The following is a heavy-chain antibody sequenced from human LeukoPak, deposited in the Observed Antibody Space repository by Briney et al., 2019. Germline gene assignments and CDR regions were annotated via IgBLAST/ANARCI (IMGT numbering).Heavy chain of an antibody. CDR3: AREMGYYYGSGSYYRVGWFDP. D-gene: IGHD3-10*01. J-gene: IGHJ5*02. V-gene: IGHV4-59*01. CDR2: IYYSWST. Sequence: SETLSLTCTVSGGSISSYYWSWIRQPPGKGLELIGYIYYSWSTNNNPSLKSRVTISVDTSKNQFSLKLSSVTAADTAVYYCAREMGYYYGSGSYYRVGWFDPWGQGTLVTVSS. CDR1: GGSISSYY.